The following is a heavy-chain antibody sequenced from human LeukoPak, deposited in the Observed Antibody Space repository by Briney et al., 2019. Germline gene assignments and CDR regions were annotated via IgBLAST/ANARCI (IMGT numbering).Heavy chain of an antibody. CDR2: IFYSGST. CDR3: AKSNGYALVDI. D-gene: IGHD3-16*01. V-gene: IGHV4-39*07. J-gene: IGHJ3*02. CDR1: GGSISTSNYY. Sequence: SETLSLTCTVSGGSISTSNYYWGWLRQPPGKGLEWIVNIFYSGSTYYSPSLRSRVTISLDTSRNQFSLKLNSVTAADPAVYYCAKSNGYALVDIWGQGTMVTVSS.